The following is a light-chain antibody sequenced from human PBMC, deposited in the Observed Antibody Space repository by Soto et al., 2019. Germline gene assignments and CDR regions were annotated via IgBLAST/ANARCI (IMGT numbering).Light chain of an antibody. V-gene: IGLV2-8*01. CDR2: EVN. Sequence: QSVLTQPPSASGSPGQSVTISCTGTSSDVGSYNCVSWYQQHPGKAPKLMIYEVNKRPSGVPDRLSGSKSGNTASLTVSGLQAEDEADYYCSSYAGSNNFPYVFGTGTKVTVL. CDR3: SSYAGSNNFPYV. J-gene: IGLJ1*01. CDR1: SSDVGSYNC.